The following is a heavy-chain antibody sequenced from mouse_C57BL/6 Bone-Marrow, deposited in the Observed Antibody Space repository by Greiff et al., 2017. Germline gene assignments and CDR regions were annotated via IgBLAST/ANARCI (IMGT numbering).Heavy chain of an antibody. CDR2: INPGSGGT. J-gene: IGHJ2*01. V-gene: IGHV1-54*01. CDR3: ARRGDYLDY. CDR1: GYAFTNYL. Sequence: QVQLKESGAELVRPGTSVKVSCKASGYAFTNYLIEWVKQRPGQGLEWIGVINPGSGGTNYNEKFKGKATLTADKSSSTAYMQLSSLTSEDSAVYFCARRGDYLDYWGQGTTRTVSS.